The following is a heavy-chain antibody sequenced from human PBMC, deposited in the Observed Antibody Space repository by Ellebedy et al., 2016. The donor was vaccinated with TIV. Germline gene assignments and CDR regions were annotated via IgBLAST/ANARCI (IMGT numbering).Heavy chain of an antibody. V-gene: IGHV1-18*01. D-gene: IGHD6-19*01. J-gene: IGHJ4*02. Sequence: ASVKVSCKASGYTFTSYGISWVRQAPGKGLEWMGWISAYNGNTNYAQKLQGRVTMTTDTSTSTAYMELRSLRSADTAVYYCARGRRLAVAGEGGNYFDYWGQGTLVTVSS. CDR3: ARGRRLAVAGEGGNYFDY. CDR1: GYTFTSYG. CDR2: ISAYNGNT.